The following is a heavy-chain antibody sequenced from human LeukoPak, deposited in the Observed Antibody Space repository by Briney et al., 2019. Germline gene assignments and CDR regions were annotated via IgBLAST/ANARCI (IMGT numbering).Heavy chain of an antibody. V-gene: IGHV4-30-4*08. CDR3: ASSLDYDFWSGYFSPHPPKNFDY. Sequence: SQTLSLTCTVSGGSISSGDYYWSWIRQPPGKGLEWIGEINHSGSTNYNPSLKSRVTISVDTSKNQFSLKLSSVTAADTAVYYCASSLDYDFWSGYFSPHPPKNFDYWGQGTLVTVSS. CDR2: INHSGST. D-gene: IGHD3-3*01. J-gene: IGHJ4*02. CDR1: GGSISSGDYY.